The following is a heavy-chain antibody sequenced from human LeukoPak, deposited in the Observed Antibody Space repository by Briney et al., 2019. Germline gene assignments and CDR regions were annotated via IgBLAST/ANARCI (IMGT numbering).Heavy chain of an antibody. CDR2: IDTSGGDI. Sequence: GGSLRLSCAASGFTFSNCWMSWVRQAPGKGLEWVSYIDTSGGDIYYADSVKGRFTISRDNAKNSVYLQMYSLRVEDTAVYYCARASRLDYHYGMDVWGQGTTVTVSS. J-gene: IGHJ6*02. D-gene: IGHD3-9*01. V-gene: IGHV3-21*01. CDR1: GFTFSNCW. CDR3: ARASRLDYHYGMDV.